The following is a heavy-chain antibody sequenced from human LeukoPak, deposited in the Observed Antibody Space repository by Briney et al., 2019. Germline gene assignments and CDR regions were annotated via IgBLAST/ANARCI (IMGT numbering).Heavy chain of an antibody. CDR2: IYYSGST. CDR1: GGSISSYY. V-gene: IGHV4-59*05. D-gene: IGHD2-2*01. Sequence: SETLSLTCTVSGGSISSYYWSWIRQPPGKGLEWIGSIYYSGSTYYNPSLKSRVTISVDTSKNQFSLKLSSVTAADTAVYYCARGYCSSTSCYRVDYWGQGTLVTVSS. CDR3: ARGYCSSTSCYRVDY. J-gene: IGHJ4*02.